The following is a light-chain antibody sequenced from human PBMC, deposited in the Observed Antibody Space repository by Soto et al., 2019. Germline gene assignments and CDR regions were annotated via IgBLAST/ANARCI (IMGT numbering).Light chain of an antibody. V-gene: IGKV4-1*01. Sequence: DIVMTQSPDSLTVSLDERATINCKSSQSLLYSSNNKTYLAWYQHRPGQSPKMLIFWASARASGVPDRFAGSGSETDFTLTISSLEPEDAAVYYCQQYYSDFFPFGQGTRLEIK. CDR3: QQYYSDFFP. CDR2: WAS. CDR1: QSLLYSSNNKTY. J-gene: IGKJ2*01.